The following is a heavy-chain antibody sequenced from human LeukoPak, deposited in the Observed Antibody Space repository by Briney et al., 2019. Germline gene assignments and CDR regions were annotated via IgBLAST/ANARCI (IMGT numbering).Heavy chain of an antibody. CDR2: IYYSGST. Sequence: ASETLSLTCTVSGGSISSCYWSWIRQPPGKGLEWIGYIYYSGSTNYNPSLKSRVTISVDTSKNQFSLKLSSVTAADTAVYYCARGVVVTPPFFDYWGQGTLVTVSS. CDR1: GGSISSCY. D-gene: IGHD4-23*01. CDR3: ARGVVVTPPFFDY. J-gene: IGHJ4*02. V-gene: IGHV4-59*01.